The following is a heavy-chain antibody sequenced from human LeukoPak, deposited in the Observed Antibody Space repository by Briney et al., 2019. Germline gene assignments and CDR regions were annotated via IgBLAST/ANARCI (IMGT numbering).Heavy chain of an antibody. CDR2: INHSGST. CDR3: AREAGNYAYLDY. J-gene: IGHJ4*02. Sequence: SETLSLTCTVSGGSISSYYWSWIRQPPGKGLEWIGEINHSGSTNYNPSLKSRVTISVDTSKNQFSLKLSSVTAADTAVYYCAREAGNYAYLDYWGQGTLVTVSS. V-gene: IGHV4-34*01. CDR1: GGSISSYY. D-gene: IGHD1-7*01.